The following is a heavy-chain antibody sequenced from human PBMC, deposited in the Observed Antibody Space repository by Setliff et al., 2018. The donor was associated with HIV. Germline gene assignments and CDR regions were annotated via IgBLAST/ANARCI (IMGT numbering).Heavy chain of an antibody. CDR3: ARQHGDYALAS. CDR1: GGSFTAYY. V-gene: IGHV4-34*01. Sequence: SETLSLTCAVYGGSFTAYYWGWVRQAPGKGLEWIGEINYSETTNYNPSLKSRVAMSIDIAKKQFYLKLRSVTAADTAVYYCARQHGDYALASWGRGTLVTVSS. CDR2: INYSETT. J-gene: IGHJ1*01. D-gene: IGHD4-17*01.